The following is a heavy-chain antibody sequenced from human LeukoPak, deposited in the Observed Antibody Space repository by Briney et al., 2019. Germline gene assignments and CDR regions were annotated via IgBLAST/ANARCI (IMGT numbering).Heavy chain of an antibody. CDR2: INHSGST. CDR1: GGSFSGYY. V-gene: IGHV4-34*01. D-gene: IGHD3-10*01. CDR3: ARAGGVRWGWFDP. J-gene: IGHJ5*02. Sequence: PSETLSLTCAVYGGSFSGYYWSWIRQPPGKGLEWIGEINHSGSTNYNPSLKSRVTISVDTSKNQFSLKLSSVTAADTAVSYCARAGGVRWGWFDPWGQGTLVTVSS.